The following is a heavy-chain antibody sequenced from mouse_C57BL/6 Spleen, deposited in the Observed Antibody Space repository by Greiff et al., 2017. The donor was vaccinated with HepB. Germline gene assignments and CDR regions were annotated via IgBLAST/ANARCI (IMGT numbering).Heavy chain of an antibody. CDR3: AGDPRDWYFDV. CDR2: IYPGDGDT. J-gene: IGHJ1*03. Sequence: QVQLKESGPELVKPGASVKISCKASGYAFSSSWMNWVKQRPGRGLEWIGRIYPGDGDTNYNGKFKGKATLTADKSSSTAYMQLSSLTSEDSAVYFCAGDPRDWYFDVWGTGTTVTVSS. V-gene: IGHV1-82*01. CDR1: GYAFSSSW.